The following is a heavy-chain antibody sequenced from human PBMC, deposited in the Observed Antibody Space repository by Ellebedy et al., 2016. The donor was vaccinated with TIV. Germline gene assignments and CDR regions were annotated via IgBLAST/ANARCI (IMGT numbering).Heavy chain of an antibody. CDR2: INPSGDST. D-gene: IGHD3-10*01. CDR3: ARGSDGWGTYPFKF. Sequence: AASVKVSCKASGYTFTSFYMHWVRQAPGQGLEWMGLINPSGDSTRYAQKFQGRVTMTRDRSTSTVYMDLSSLTSEDTALYFCARGSDGWGTYPFKFWGQGTLVTVSS. V-gene: IGHV1-46*01. J-gene: IGHJ4*02. CDR1: GYTFTSFY.